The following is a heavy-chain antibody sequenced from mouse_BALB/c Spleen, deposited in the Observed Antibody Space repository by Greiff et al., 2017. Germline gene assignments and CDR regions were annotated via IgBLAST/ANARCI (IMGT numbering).Heavy chain of an antibody. J-gene: IGHJ3*01. CDR3: AREGHQLGRFAY. CDR1: GYAFTNYL. CDR2: INPGSGGT. Sequence: VMLVESGAELVRPGTSVKVSCKASGYAFTNYLIEWVKQRPGQGLEWIGVINPGSGGTNYNEKFKGKATLTVDKSSSTAYMQLSSLTSDDSAVYFCAREGHQLGRFAYWGQGTLVTVSA. V-gene: IGHV1-54*01. D-gene: IGHD4-1*02.